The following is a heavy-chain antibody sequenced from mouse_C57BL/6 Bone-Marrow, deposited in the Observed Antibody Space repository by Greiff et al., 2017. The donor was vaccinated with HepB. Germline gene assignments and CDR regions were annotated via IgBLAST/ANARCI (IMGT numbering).Heavy chain of an antibody. CDR1: GYTFTDYY. D-gene: IGHD1-1*01. CDR2: INPNNGGT. CDR3: ARRPTVVEAWLAY. Sequence: VQLQQSGPELVKPGASVKISCKASGYTFTDYYMNWVKQSHGKSLEWIGDINPNNGGTSYNQKFKGKATLTVDQSSSTAYMELLSLTSEDSAVYYCARRPTVVEAWLAYWGQGTLVTVSA. V-gene: IGHV1-26*01. J-gene: IGHJ3*01.